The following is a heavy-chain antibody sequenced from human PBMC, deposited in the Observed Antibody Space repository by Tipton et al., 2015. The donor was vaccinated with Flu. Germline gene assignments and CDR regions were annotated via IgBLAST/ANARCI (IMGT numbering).Heavy chain of an antibody. CDR2: IYYSGST. J-gene: IGHJ4*02. Sequence: TLSLTCTVSGGSISSYYWNWIRQPPGKGLEWIGYIYYSGSTNYNPSLKSRVTISVDTSKNQFSLKLSSVTAADTAVYYCARHYIVWGSYPLPYYFDYWGQGTLVTVSS. D-gene: IGHD3-16*02. V-gene: IGHV4-59*08. CDR3: ARHYIVWGSYPLPYYFDY. CDR1: GGSISSYY.